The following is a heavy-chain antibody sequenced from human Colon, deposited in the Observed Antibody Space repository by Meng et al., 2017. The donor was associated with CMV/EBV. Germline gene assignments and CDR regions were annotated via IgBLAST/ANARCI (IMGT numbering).Heavy chain of an antibody. CDR2: ISYSGTT. D-gene: IGHD5-12*01. CDR1: AGSLSGGAFS. V-gene: IGHV4-31*02. Sequence: VAAGSLSGGAFSWHWLRQHPRQGLEWLGYISYSGTTYYTPSLKSRAIISLDKSKNQFSLNLSSVTAADTAVYFCARDSGYDAPFDYWGQGTLVTVSS. CDR3: ARDSGYDAPFDY. J-gene: IGHJ4*02.